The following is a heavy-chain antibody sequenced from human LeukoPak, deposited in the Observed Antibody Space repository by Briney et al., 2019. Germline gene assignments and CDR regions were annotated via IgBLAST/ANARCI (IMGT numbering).Heavy chain of an antibody. D-gene: IGHD4-17*01. J-gene: IGHJ4*02. CDR3: ARDYGDPYYFDY. CDR2: ISSSSSYI. CDR1: GFSFSDYD. V-gene: IGHV3-21*01. Sequence: AGGSLRLSCTASGFSFSDYDMNWVRQAPGKGLEWVSSISSSSSYIYYADSVKGRFTISRDNAKNSLYLQMNSLRAEDTAVYYCARDYGDPYYFDYWGQGTLVTVSS.